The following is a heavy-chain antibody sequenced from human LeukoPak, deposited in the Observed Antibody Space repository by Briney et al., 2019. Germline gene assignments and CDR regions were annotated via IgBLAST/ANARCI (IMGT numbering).Heavy chain of an antibody. CDR2: INHSGST. V-gene: IGHV4-34*01. J-gene: IGHJ6*03. CDR1: GESFSGYY. CDR3: ARSDSKYYFYYCMDV. Sequence: SETLSLTCAVYGESFSGYYWSWIRQPPGKGLEWIGEINHSGSTNYNPSLKSRVTISVDTSKNQFSLKLSSVTAADTAVYYCARSDSKYYFYYCMDVWGKGTTVIVSS. D-gene: IGHD3-22*01.